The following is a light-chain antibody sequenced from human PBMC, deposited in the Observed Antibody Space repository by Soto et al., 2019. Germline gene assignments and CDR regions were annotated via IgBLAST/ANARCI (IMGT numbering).Light chain of an antibody. CDR2: GAS. J-gene: IGKJ1*01. CDR3: QQYGDLPWT. Sequence: EIVLTQSPATLSSSPGERATLSCRASQTVSSNYLAWYQQKPGRAPRLLIYGASSRATGIPDRFSGSGSGTDFILTINRLEPEDFALYYYQQYGDLPWTFGQGTKVDIK. CDR1: QTVSSNY. V-gene: IGKV3-20*01.